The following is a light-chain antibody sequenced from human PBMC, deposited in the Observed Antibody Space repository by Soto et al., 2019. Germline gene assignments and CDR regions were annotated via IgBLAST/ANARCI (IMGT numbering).Light chain of an antibody. J-gene: IGLJ1*01. CDR1: SSNIGRHY. CDR3: AAWNDSLSGYV. Sequence: QPVPSQPPSTPGTPGHTVTVSCSGSSSNIGRHYVYWYEQLPGTAPKLLIYSNNQRPSRVPDRFSGSKSCTSASPAISGLGSEEESDDYCAAWNDSLSGYVFGTGTKVTV. V-gene: IGLV1-47*02. CDR2: SNN.